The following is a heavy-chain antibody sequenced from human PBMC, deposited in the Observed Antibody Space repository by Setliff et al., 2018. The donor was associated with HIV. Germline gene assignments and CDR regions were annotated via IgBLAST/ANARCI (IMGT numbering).Heavy chain of an antibody. CDR1: GDSISSGNYY. D-gene: IGHD2-2*02. CDR3: ARQERYCTSADCYRYFNY. Sequence: PSETLSLTCTFSGDSISSGNYYWSWIRQPAGKGLEWIGRIYSTGSTNYNPSLKSRVTISSDTSKNQFSLKLSSVTAADTAVYYCARQERYCTSADCYRYFNYWGQGTLVTVSS. J-gene: IGHJ4*02. CDR2: IYSTGST. V-gene: IGHV4-61*02.